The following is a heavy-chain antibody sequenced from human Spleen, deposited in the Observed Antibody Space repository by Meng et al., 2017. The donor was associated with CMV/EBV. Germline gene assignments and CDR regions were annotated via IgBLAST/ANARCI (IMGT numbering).Heavy chain of an antibody. CDR1: GFTFSSHS. J-gene: IGHJ4*02. D-gene: IGHD4-11*01. CDR3: ARVADPTATTGLIDY. V-gene: IGHV3-21*01. Sequence: ETLSLTCAASGFTFSSHSVNWVRRAPGKGLEWISSISSGSGYIYYADSLKGRFTISRDNAKNSLYLQMNSLRAEDTAVYYCARVADPTATTGLIDYWGQGTLVTVSS. CDR2: ISSGSGYI.